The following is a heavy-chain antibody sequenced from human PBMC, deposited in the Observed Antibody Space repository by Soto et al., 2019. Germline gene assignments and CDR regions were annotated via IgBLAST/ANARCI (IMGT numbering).Heavy chain of an antibody. J-gene: IGHJ4*02. CDR1: GGSISSGGYY. V-gene: IGHV4-31*03. Sequence: PSETLSLTCTVSGGSISSGGYYWSWIRQHPGKGLEWIGYIYYSGSTYYNPSLKSRVTISVDTSKNQFSLKLSSVTAADTAVYYCARTSGSRDPILYYFAYGGQGTRVTLYS. D-gene: IGHD3-10*01. CDR2: IYYSGST. CDR3: ARTSGSRDPILYYFAY.